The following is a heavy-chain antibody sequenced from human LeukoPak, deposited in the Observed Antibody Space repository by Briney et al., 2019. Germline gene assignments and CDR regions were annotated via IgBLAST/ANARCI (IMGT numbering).Heavy chain of an antibody. CDR3: ARDLVARAFDI. CDR2: IKQDGSEK. D-gene: IGHD5-12*01. J-gene: IGHJ3*02. CDR1: GFTFSSYW. Sequence: GGSLRLSCAASGFTFSSYWMSWVRQAPGKGLEWVANIKQDGSEKYYVDSVKGRFTISRDNAKHSLYLQMNSLRAEDTAVYYCARDLVARAFDIWGQGTMVTVSS. V-gene: IGHV3-7*01.